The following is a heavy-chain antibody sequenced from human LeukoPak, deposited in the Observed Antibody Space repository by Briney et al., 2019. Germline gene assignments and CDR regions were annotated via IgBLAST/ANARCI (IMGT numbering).Heavy chain of an antibody. J-gene: IGHJ3*02. V-gene: IGHV4-34*01. CDR3: ARGHVWFGELSAIDAFDI. CDR1: GGSFSGYY. CDR2: INHSGST. D-gene: IGHD3-10*01. Sequence: SETLSLTCAVYGGSFSGYYWSWIRQPPGKGLEWIGEINHSGSTNYNPSPKSRVTISVDTSKNQFSLKLSSVAAADTAVYYCARGHVWFGELSAIDAFDIWGQGTMVTVSS.